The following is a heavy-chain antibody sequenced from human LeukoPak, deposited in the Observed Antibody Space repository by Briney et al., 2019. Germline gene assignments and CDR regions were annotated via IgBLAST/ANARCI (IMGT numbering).Heavy chain of an antibody. J-gene: IGHJ4*02. D-gene: IGHD3-10*01. CDR2: IYTSGST. CDR3: ARDQGPLLWFGESHNDY. V-gene: IGHV4-61*02. Sequence: SSETLSLTCTVSGGSISSGSYYWSWIRQPAGKGLEWIGRIYTSGSTNYNPSLKSRVTISVHTSKNQFSLKLSSVTAADTAVYYCARDQGPLLWFGESHNDYWGQGTLVTVSS. CDR1: GGSISSGSYY.